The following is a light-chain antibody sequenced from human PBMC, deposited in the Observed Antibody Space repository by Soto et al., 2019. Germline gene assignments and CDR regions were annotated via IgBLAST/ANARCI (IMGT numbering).Light chain of an antibody. CDR1: QSISSW. CDR2: KAS. CDR3: QQYNSWPLT. V-gene: IGKV1-5*03. J-gene: IGKJ4*01. Sequence: DIQMTQSPSTLSASVGDRVTITCRASQSISSWLAWYQQKPGKAPKLLIYKASSLESGVPSRFSGSGPGTEFTLTISSLQPDDFATYYCQQYNSWPLTFGGGTKVEIK.